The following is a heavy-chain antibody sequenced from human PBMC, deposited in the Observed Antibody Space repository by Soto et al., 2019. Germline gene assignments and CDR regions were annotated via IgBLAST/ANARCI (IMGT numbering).Heavy chain of an antibody. D-gene: IGHD3-10*01. CDR3: ACSRGPARLGPKGAIDY. CDR2: IDTDGSTT. V-gene: IGHV3-74*01. CDR1: GFTFSNYW. Sequence: PGGSLRLSCATSGFTFSNYWMHWVRQVPGRGLVWVSRIDTDGSTTSYADFAKGRFTISRDNAKSTLSLQMNSLRAEDTAIYYCACSRGPARLGPKGAIDYWGQGTLVTVSS. J-gene: IGHJ4*02.